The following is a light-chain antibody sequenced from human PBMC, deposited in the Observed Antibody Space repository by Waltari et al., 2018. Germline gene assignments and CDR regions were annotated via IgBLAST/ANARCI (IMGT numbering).Light chain of an antibody. CDR1: SSDVGGYNY. J-gene: IGLJ2*01. Sequence: QSALTQPRSVSGSPGQSVTISCTGTSSDVGGYNYVSWYQQHPGKAPKVMIYDVSKWPSGVPDRFSGSKSGNTASLTISGLQAEDEADYYCSSYAGTYTGVFGGGTKLTVL. V-gene: IGLV2-11*01. CDR2: DVS. CDR3: SSYAGTYTGV.